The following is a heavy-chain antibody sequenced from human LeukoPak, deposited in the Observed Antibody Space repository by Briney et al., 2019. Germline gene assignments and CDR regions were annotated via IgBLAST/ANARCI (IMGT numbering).Heavy chain of an antibody. Sequence: SQTVSLTCSVSGGSLNSGGYYWTWIRQPAGKGLEWIGNIYTSGSTNYNPSLKSRVTISLDTSKNQFSLKLSSVTAADTAMYYSVRQFDFWGQGTLVTVSS. CDR2: IYTSGST. V-gene: IGHV4-61*09. J-gene: IGHJ4*02. CDR3: VRQFDF. CDR1: GGSLNSGGYY.